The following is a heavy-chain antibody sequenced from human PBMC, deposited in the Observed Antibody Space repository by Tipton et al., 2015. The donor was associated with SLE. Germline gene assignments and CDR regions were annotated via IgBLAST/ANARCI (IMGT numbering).Heavy chain of an antibody. CDR2: ISSSSSYI. J-gene: IGHJ5*02. CDR3: ARVSAYYYDSSGYSHDWFDP. D-gene: IGHD3-22*01. Sequence: SLRLSCAASGFTFSSYSMNWVRQAPGKGLEWVSSISSSSSYIYYADSVKGRFTISRDNAKNSLYLQMNSLRAEDTAVYHCARVSAYYYDSSGYSHDWFDPWGQGTLVTVSS. CDR1: GFTFSSYS. V-gene: IGHV3-21*01.